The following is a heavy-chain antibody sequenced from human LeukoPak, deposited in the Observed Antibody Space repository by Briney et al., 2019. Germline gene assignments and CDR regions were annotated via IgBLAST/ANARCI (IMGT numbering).Heavy chain of an antibody. CDR2: FDPEDGET. D-gene: IGHD2-15*01. CDR3: ATGEAVVVAALFDY. J-gene: IGHJ4*02. V-gene: IGHV1-24*01. Sequence: GASVKVSCKVSGYTLTELSMHWVRQAPGKGLEWMGGFDPEDGETIYAQKFQGRVTMTEDTSTDTAYVELSSLRSEDTAVYYCATGEAVVVAALFDYWGQGTLVTVSS. CDR1: GYTLTELS.